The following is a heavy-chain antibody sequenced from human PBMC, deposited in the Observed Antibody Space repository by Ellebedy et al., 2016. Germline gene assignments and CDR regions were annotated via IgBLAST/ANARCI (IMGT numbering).Heavy chain of an antibody. D-gene: IGHD3-16*01. J-gene: IGHJ3*02. Sequence: GESLQISXAASGFTFSGYSMHWVRQAPGKGLEWVAVISYDGSNKYYADSVKGRFTISRDNSKNTLYLQMNSLRAEDTAVYYCAKDGADDAFDIWGQGTMVTVSS. V-gene: IGHV3-30*18. CDR1: GFTFSGYS. CDR2: ISYDGSNK. CDR3: AKDGADDAFDI.